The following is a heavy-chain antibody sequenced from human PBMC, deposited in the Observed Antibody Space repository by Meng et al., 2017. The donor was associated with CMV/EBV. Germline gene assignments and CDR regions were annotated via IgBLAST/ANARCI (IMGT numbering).Heavy chain of an antibody. CDR1: GFNFNDYY. V-gene: IGHV3-11*04. J-gene: IGHJ4*02. Sequence: GGSLRLSCAASGFNFNDYYLSWIRRAPGRGLEWISYISSTGTTNFYTDSVKGRFTISRDNGKSSLYLQMNSLRAEDTAVYYCARSLNIATRPGRDFDYWGQGALVTVSS. CDR3: ARSLNIATRPGRDFDY. CDR2: ISSTGTTN. D-gene: IGHD6-6*01.